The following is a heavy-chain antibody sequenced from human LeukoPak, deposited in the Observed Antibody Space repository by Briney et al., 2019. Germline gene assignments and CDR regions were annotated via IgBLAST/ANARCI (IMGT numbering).Heavy chain of an antibody. V-gene: IGHV3-21*01. D-gene: IGHD6-13*01. CDR1: GFTFSTYN. CDR2: ISPSSSYI. Sequence: PGGSLRLSCAASGFTFSTYNINWVRQAPGMGLEWVSSISPSSSYIYYADSVKGQFTISRDNAKNSLYLQMNSLRAEDTAVYYCARDRYSTSLDAFDIWGQGTMVTVSS. J-gene: IGHJ3*02. CDR3: ARDRYSTSLDAFDI.